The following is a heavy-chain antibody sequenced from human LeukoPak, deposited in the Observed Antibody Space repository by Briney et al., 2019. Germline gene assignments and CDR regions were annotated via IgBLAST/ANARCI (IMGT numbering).Heavy chain of an antibody. CDR1: GFTLSSHT. D-gene: IGHD6-25*01. CDR2: ISTNDI. CDR3: ASLPTAASYMDV. V-gene: IGHV3-21*01. Sequence: GGSLRLSCAASGFTLSSHTMNWARQAPGRGLEWVSAISTNDIQYADSVKGRFTISRDKAKNSLYLQMDSLRAEDTAVYYCASLPTAASYMDVWGKGTTVTVSS. J-gene: IGHJ6*03.